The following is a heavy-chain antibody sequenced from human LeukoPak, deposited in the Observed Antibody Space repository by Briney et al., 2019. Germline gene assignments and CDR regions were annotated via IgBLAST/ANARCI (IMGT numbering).Heavy chain of an antibody. CDR3: ARSVPDYTRFDY. D-gene: IGHD4-11*01. Sequence: PGGSLRLSCAASGFTFSDYAMNWVRQAPGKGLEWVSTFSASYHQAYYAESVTGRFTISTDNSRNTVFLQMNSLRADDTALYYCARSVPDYTRFDYWGQAALATVP. CDR2: FSASYHQA. V-gene: IGHV3-23*01. CDR1: GFTFSDYA. J-gene: IGHJ4*02.